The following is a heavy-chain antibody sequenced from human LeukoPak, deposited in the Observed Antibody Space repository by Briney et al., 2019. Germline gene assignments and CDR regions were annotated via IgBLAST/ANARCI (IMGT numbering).Heavy chain of an antibody. CDR3: ARDLTRITMVRGVMNYYYMDV. CDR2: IYTSGST. CDR1: GGYISSYY. J-gene: IGHJ6*03. Sequence: PSETLSLTCTVSGGYISSYYWSWIRQPAGKGLEWIGRIYTSGSTNYNPSLKSRVTMSVDTSKNQFSLKLSSVTAADTAVYYCARDLTRITMVRGVMNYYYMDVWGKGTTVTVSS. D-gene: IGHD3-10*01. V-gene: IGHV4-4*07.